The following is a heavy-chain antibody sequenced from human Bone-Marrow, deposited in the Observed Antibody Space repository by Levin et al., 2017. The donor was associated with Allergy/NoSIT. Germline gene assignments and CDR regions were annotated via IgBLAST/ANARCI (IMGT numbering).Heavy chain of an antibody. Sequence: SQTLSLTCTVSGGSIRSDNYYWSWIRQHPEKGLEWIGYIHYTGRVHYNPSLKSRVTISLDTSKNHFSLTLTSVTAADTAVYYCAREVDTVTTTDAFDIWGQGTMVTVSS. CDR3: AREVDTVTTTDAFDI. J-gene: IGHJ3*02. D-gene: IGHD4-11*01. CDR2: IHYTGRV. CDR1: GGSIRSDNYY. V-gene: IGHV4-31*03.